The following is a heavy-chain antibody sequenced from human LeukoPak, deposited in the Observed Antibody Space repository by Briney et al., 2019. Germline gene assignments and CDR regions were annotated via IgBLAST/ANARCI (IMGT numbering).Heavy chain of an antibody. J-gene: IGHJ4*02. CDR3: ARDVSDVGYQDRRLDY. Sequence: ASVTVSCTASGYTFTDHYIHWVRQAPGQGLEWMGWIIPNSGDTNFAQRFQHRVTMTRDTSISTAYMELSSLRSDDTAFYSCARDVSDVGYQDRRLDYWGQGTPVTVSS. CDR2: IIPNSGDT. D-gene: IGHD2-2*03. V-gene: IGHV1-2*02. CDR1: GYTFTDHY.